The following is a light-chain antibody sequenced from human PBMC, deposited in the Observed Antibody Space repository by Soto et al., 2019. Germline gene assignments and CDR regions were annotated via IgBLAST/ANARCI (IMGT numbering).Light chain of an antibody. J-gene: IGLJ3*02. V-gene: IGLV7-43*01. CDR2: STY. CDR1: TGAVTSDYY. Sequence: VVTQEPSLTVSPGGTVTLTCASSTGAVTSDYYPNWLQQKPGQAPRSLIHSTYTRHFWTPARFSGSLLGGKAALTVSDVQPEDEADYYCLLYHGAAQVFGGGTKVTVL. CDR3: LLYHGAAQV.